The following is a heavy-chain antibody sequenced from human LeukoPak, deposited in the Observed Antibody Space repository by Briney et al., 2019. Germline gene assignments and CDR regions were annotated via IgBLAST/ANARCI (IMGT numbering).Heavy chain of an antibody. Sequence: SETLSLTCTVSGGSISSSSYYWGWIRQPPGKGLEWIGRIYTSGSTNYNPSLKSRVTMSVDTSKNQFSLKLSSVTAADTAVYYCAREDIVVVPAAKRRAFDIWGQGTMVTVSS. D-gene: IGHD2-2*01. CDR2: IYTSGST. CDR3: AREDIVVVPAAKRRAFDI. V-gene: IGHV4-39*07. J-gene: IGHJ3*02. CDR1: GGSISSSSYY.